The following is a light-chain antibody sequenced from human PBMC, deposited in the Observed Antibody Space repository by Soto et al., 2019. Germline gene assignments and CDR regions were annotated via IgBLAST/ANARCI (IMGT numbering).Light chain of an antibody. CDR3: LLSYHGGPYV. V-gene: IGLV7-46*01. Sequence: QAVVTQEPSVTVSPGGTVTLTCDSSTGPVTSGHYPYWFQQKPGQAPTTLIFDTDKRNSWTPARFSGALLGGKAALPLSGAQPDDEAEYSCLLSYHGGPYVFGTGTKVTVL. CDR1: TGPVTSGHY. J-gene: IGLJ1*01. CDR2: DTD.